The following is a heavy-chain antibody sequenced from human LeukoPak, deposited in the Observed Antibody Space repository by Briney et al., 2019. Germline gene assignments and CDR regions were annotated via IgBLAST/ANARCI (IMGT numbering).Heavy chain of an antibody. J-gene: IGHJ4*02. CDR2: IYYSGST. CDR3: ANVIAEAGNVVDY. CDR1: GGSISSSSYY. D-gene: IGHD6-19*01. V-gene: IGHV4-39*01. Sequence: SETLSLTCTVSGGSISSSSYYWGWIRQPPGKGLEWIGSIYYSGSTYYNPSLKSRVTISVDTSKNQFSLKLSSVTAADTAVYYCANVIAEAGNVVDYWGQGTLVTVSS.